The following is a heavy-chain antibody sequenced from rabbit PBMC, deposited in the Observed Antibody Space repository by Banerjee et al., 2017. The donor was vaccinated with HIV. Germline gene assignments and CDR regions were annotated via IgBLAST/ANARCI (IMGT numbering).Heavy chain of an antibody. CDR2: IFTGDGST. V-gene: IGHV1S7*01. Sequence: QLEESGGDLVKPGASLTLTCTVSGFSFSGGYYMCWVRQAPGKGLEWIGCIFTGDGSTYYASWVNGRFTLSRENNQNTVSLQMTSLTAADTATYFCARGYPDYDYELYLWGQGTLVTVS. CDR3: ARGYPDYDYELYL. CDR1: GFSFSGGYY. D-gene: IGHD7-1*01. J-gene: IGHJ4*01.